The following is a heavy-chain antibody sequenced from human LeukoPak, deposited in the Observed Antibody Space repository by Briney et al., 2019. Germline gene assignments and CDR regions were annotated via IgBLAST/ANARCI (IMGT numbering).Heavy chain of an antibody. J-gene: IGHJ4*02. V-gene: IGHV4-59*01. CDR3: ARDHSGSYGY. D-gene: IGHD1-26*01. CDR2: ISYSGST. CDR1: GDSISNYY. Sequence: SETLSLTCTVSGDSISNYYWSWIRQPPGKGLEWIGYISYSGSTNYNPSLKSRVTISVDTSKNQFSLKLNSVTAADTAVYFCARDHSGSYGYWGQGTLVTVSS.